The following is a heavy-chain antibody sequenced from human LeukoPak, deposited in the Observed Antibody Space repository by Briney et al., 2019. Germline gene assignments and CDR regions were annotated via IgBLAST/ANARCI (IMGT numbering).Heavy chain of an antibody. D-gene: IGHD3-22*01. V-gene: IGHV4-34*01. Sequence: SETLSLTCAVYGGSFSGYYWTWIRQASGKGLEWIGEINPSGRISYNPSLKSRLTISVGASKHQFSLNLRSLTAADTAVYYCARGRQEVSMIVVVMTAVSYYLDVWGKGTTVTVS. J-gene: IGHJ6*03. CDR1: GGSFSGYY. CDR2: INPSGRI. CDR3: ARGRQEVSMIVVVMTAVSYYLDV.